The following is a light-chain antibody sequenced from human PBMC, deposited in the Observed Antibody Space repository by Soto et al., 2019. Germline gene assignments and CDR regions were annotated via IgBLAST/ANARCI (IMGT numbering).Light chain of an antibody. Sequence: DTQLTQSPSTLSAVVGDSVTITCRASQRIGKWLAWYQQKPGKAPKLLIFYGSTLESGVPSRFSGSGSGTDFSLTINSLQPDDFATYYCQRYTSYSQAFGQGTKVDIK. CDR3: QRYTSYSQA. CDR2: YGS. V-gene: IGKV1-5*01. J-gene: IGKJ1*01. CDR1: QRIGKW.